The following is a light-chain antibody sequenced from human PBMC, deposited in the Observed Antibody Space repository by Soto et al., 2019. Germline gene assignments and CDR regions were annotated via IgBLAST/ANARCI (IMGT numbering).Light chain of an antibody. J-gene: IGKJ1*01. CDR3: QQYNNWPSWT. V-gene: IGKV3-15*01. CDR1: QSVSSN. CDR2: GAS. Sequence: EIVMTQSPATLSVSPGERATLSCRASQSVSSNLAWYQQKPGQAPRLLIYGASTRATGIPARFSGSGSGTEFTLPISSLQSEDFAVYHCQQYNNWPSWTFGQGTKVEIK.